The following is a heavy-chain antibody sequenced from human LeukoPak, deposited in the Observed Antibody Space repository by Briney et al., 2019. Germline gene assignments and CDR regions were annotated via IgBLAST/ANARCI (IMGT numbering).Heavy chain of an antibody. V-gene: IGHV3-49*04. CDR3: TRAEYCSGGSCSYDY. J-gene: IGHJ4*02. CDR1: GFTFGDYA. CDR2: IRSKAYGGTS. D-gene: IGHD2-15*01. Sequence: GGSLGLSCTASGFTFGDYAMNWVRQAPGKGLEWVAFIRSKAYGGTSEYAASVKGRFTISRDDSKSIAYLQMNSLKTEDTAVYYCTRAEYCSGGSCSYDYWGQGSLVTVSS.